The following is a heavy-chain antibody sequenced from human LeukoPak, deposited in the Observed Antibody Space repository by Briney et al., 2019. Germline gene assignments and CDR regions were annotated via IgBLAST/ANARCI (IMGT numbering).Heavy chain of an antibody. CDR1: GFTFSSYW. CDR2: IKQDGSEK. D-gene: IGHD6-6*01. Sequence: GGSLRLSCAASGFTFSSYWMSWVRQAPGKGLEWVANIKQDGSEKYYVDSVKGRFTISRDNAKNSLYLQMNSLRAEDTAVYYCARLLAAPYYYYYMDVWGKGTTVTVSS. V-gene: IGHV3-7*01. CDR3: ARLLAAPYYYYYMDV. J-gene: IGHJ6*03.